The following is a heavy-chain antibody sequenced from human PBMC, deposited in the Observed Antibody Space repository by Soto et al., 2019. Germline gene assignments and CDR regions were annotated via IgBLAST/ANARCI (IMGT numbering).Heavy chain of an antibody. Sequence: EVSLVESGGGVVRPGGSLRLSCAGSGFPFGDYGMAWVRQAPGKGLEWVSGINWNGAHTGYVDSVKGRFTISRDSAKNSLFLQMNSLGAEDTALYCCVRDSLSSSFDIWGKGTMVIVSA. CDR2: INWNGAHT. V-gene: IGHV3-20*04. J-gene: IGHJ3*02. CDR1: GFPFGDYG. D-gene: IGHD1-26*01. CDR3: VRDSLSSSFDI.